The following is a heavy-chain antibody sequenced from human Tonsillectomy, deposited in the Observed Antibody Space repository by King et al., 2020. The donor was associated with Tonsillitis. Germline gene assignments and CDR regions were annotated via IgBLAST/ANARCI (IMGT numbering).Heavy chain of an antibody. V-gene: IGHV4-34*01. CDR2: INHGGST. J-gene: IGHJ4*02. CDR3: ARRLGYFDTSAYHFDY. D-gene: IGHD3-22*01. Sequence: VQLQQWGAGLLKPSETLSLTCAVYGGSFSGYYWNWIRQPPGKGLEWIGEINHGGSTNYTPSLKSRVTISVDTSKNQFSLKLNSVTAADTAVYYCARRLGYFDTSAYHFDYWGQGTLVTVSS. CDR1: GGSFSGYY.